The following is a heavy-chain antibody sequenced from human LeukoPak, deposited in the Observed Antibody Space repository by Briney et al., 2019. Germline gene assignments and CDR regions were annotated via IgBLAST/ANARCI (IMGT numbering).Heavy chain of an antibody. J-gene: IGHJ4*02. CDR1: GYAFTSYD. V-gene: IGHV1-8*01. D-gene: IGHD2-15*01. CDR2: MNPNSANT. CDR3: AAELRHQDY. Sequence: ASAKVSCKASGYAFTSYDINWVRQATGQGLEWMGYMNPNSANTVSAQKFQGRVTMTRDTSISTAYMELSSLRSEDTALYYCAAELRHQDYWGQGTLVTVSS.